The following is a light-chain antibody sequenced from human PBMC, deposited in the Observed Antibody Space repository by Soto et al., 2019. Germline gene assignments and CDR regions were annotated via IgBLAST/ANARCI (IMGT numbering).Light chain of an antibody. CDR1: QSLGSD. CDR2: GAS. CDR3: QQYGSSPKT. Sequence: EIVMTQSPGTLSLSPGDTATLSCRASQSLGSDLAWYQQKPGQAPRLLIYGASSRATGIPDRFSGSGSGTDFTLTISRLEPEDFAAYYCQQYGSSPKTFGQGTKVDIK. V-gene: IGKV3-20*01. J-gene: IGKJ1*01.